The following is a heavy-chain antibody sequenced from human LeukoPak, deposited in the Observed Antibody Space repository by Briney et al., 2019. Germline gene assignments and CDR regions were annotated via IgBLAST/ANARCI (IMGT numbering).Heavy chain of an antibody. J-gene: IGHJ3*02. Sequence: GGSLRLSCAASGFTFSTYNMNWVRQAPGKGLEWLSYIGSSSSPIYYADSVGGRFSISRDNVKNSLSLQMNTLRDEDTAVYYCARASNGGAFDIWGQGTRVTVSS. CDR1: GFTFSTYN. V-gene: IGHV3-48*02. D-gene: IGHD2-8*01. CDR2: IGSSSSPI. CDR3: ARASNGGAFDI.